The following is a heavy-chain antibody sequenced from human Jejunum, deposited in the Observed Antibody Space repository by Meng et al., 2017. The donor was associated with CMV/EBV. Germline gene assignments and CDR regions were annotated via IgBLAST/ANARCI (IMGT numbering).Heavy chain of an antibody. J-gene: IGHJ3*02. CDR1: GFTFSSYW. Sequence: SCAASGFTFSSYWMTWVRQAPGKGLEWVAYMNEDGSEKDCLDSEKGRFTISRDNAKNSVYLQMNSLRVDDTAVYYCARGVYAFDIWGQGTMVTVSS. CDR2: MNEDGSEK. CDR3: ARGVYAFDI. V-gene: IGHV3-7*04.